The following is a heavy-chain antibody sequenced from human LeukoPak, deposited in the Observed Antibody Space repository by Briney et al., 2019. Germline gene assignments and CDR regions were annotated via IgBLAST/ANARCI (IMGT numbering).Heavy chain of an antibody. CDR2: IYYSGSA. J-gene: IGHJ4*02. D-gene: IGHD5-24*01. CDR3: ARDGYNPIDY. V-gene: IGHV4-39*02. CDR1: SGSISGSSFY. Sequence: PSETLSLTCSVSSGSISGSSFYWGWIRQPPGKGLERIGTIYYSGSAYYNSSLKSRVTISVDTSKNQFSLKLSSVTAADTAVYYCARDGYNPIDYWGQGTLVTVSS.